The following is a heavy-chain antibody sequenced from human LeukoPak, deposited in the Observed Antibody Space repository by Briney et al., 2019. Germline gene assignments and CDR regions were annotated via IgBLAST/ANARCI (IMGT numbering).Heavy chain of an antibody. CDR3: ARGAGDVITFGGVIKDAFDI. V-gene: IGHV1-2*02. CDR1: GYTFTGYY. Sequence: ASVKVSCKASGYTFTGYYMHWVRQAPGQGLEWMGWINPNSGGTNYAQKFQGRVTVTRDTSISTAYMELSRLRSDDTAVYYCARGAGDVITFGGVIKDAFDIWGQGTMVTVSS. J-gene: IGHJ3*02. D-gene: IGHD3-16*02. CDR2: INPNSGGT.